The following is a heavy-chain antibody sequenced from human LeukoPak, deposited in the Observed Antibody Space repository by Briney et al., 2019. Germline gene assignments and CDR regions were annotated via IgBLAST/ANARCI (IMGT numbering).Heavy chain of an antibody. J-gene: IGHJ4*02. V-gene: IGHV3-48*01. Sequence: GGSLRLSCAASGFTFSSYSMKWVRQAPGKGLGWVSYISSSSSTIYYADSVKGRFTISRAHAKTSLYLQMHSLRAEDTAVYYCARDLGYSYGHFDYWGQGTLVTVSS. CDR1: GFTFSSYS. CDR3: ARDLGYSYGHFDY. D-gene: IGHD5-18*01. CDR2: ISSSSSTI.